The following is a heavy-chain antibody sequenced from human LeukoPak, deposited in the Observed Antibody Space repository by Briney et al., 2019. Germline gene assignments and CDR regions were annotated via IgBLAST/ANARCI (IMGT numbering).Heavy chain of an antibody. D-gene: IGHD3-9*01. J-gene: IGHJ5*02. V-gene: IGHV3-7*01. Sequence: GGSLRLSCAASGFAFSRYWMSWVRQAPGKGLEWVANIKQDGSEKYYVDSVKGRFTISRDNAKNSLYLQMNGLRAEDTAVYHCAREPTYYDILSGYYSLMGFDPWGQGTLVTVSS. CDR3: AREPTYYDILSGYYSLMGFDP. CDR1: GFAFSRYW. CDR2: IKQDGSEK.